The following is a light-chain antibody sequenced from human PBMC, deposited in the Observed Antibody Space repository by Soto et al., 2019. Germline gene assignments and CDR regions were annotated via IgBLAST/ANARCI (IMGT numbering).Light chain of an antibody. Sequence: DIQMTQSPSSLSPSIGARVTIPFRASQSISSYLNRYQQKPGKAPKLLIYAASSLQSGVPSRFSGSGSGTDFTLTISSLQPEDFATYYCQQSYSTPTFGGGTKVDI. CDR1: QSISSY. J-gene: IGKJ4*01. V-gene: IGKV1-39*01. CDR3: QQSYSTPT. CDR2: AAS.